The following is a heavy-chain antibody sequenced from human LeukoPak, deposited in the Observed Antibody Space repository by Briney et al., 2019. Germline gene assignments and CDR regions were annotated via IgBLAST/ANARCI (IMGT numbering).Heavy chain of an antibody. CDR3: ARSYSYGYHWFDP. D-gene: IGHD5-18*01. J-gene: IGHJ5*02. CDR1: GDSISNYY. Sequence: SETLSLTCIVSGDSISNYYWSWIRQPAGKGLEWIGRIYSSGSTNYNRSLKSRVTMSVDTSKNQFSLKVSSVTAADTAVYYCARSYSYGYHWFDPWGQGTLVTVSS. CDR2: IYSSGST. V-gene: IGHV4-4*07.